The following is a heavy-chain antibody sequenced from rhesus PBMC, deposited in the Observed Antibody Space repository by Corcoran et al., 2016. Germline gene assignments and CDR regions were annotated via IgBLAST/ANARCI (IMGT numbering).Heavy chain of an antibody. V-gene: IGHV4-173*01. Sequence: QLQLQESGPGLVKPSETLSLTCAVSGGSISSNYWSWIRQPPGKGLEWIGRISDSGGSPHYNPSLKSRVTSSTDTSKNQFSMKLSAVTAADAAVYYCARDETVAAYSGSYFDAFDFWGQGLRVTVSS. CDR1: GGSISSNY. D-gene: IGHD1-44*02. CDR2: ISDSGGSP. J-gene: IGHJ3*01. CDR3: ARDETVAAYSGSYFDAFDF.